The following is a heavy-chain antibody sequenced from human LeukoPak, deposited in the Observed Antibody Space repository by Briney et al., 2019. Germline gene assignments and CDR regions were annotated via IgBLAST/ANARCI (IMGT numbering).Heavy chain of an antibody. CDR1: GYTFTGYY. CDR3: ARADGGNFFDPRFDY. J-gene: IGHJ4*02. D-gene: IGHD4-23*01. CDR2: INPNSGGT. Sequence: ASVKVSCKASGYTFTGYYMHWVRQAPGQELEWMGWINPNSGGTNYAQKFQGRVTMTRDTSISTAYMELSRLRSDDTAVYYCARADGGNFFDPRFDYWGQGTLVTVSS. V-gene: IGHV1-2*02.